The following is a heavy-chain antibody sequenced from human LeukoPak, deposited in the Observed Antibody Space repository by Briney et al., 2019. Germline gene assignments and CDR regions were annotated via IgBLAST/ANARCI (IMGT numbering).Heavy chain of an antibody. D-gene: IGHD6-25*01. J-gene: IGHJ4*02. Sequence: PGGSLRLSCADSGFTFSSHWMTWVRQAPGRELEWVGNINPDGSQTYYVDSVKGRFTISRDNAEDSVYLQMNTLRVEDTAVYYCLGSADRGWGQGTLVPVSS. CDR3: LGSADRG. CDR1: GFTFSSHW. V-gene: IGHV3-7*01. CDR2: INPDGSQT.